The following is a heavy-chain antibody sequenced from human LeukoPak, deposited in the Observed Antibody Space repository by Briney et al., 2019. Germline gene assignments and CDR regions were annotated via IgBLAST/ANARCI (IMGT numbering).Heavy chain of an antibody. Sequence: GGSLRLSCAASGFTVSSNYMSWVRQAPGKGLEWVSVIYSGSSTYYADSVKGRFTISRDNSKNSLYLQMNSLRAEDTAVYYCARALIGYHFDYWGQGTLVTVSS. CDR3: ARALIGYHFDY. J-gene: IGHJ4*02. V-gene: IGHV3-53*01. CDR1: GFTVSSNY. CDR2: IYSGSST. D-gene: IGHD5-18*01.